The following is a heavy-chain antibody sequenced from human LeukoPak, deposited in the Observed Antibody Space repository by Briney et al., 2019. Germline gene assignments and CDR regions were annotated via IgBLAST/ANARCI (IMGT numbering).Heavy chain of an antibody. J-gene: IGHJ4*02. CDR1: GFTFSSYG. V-gene: IGHV3-30*02. Sequence: GGSLRLSCAASGFTFSSYGMHWARQAPGKGLEWVAFIRYDGSNKYYADSVKGRFTISRDNSKNTLYLQMNSLRAEDTAVYYCAKDSKTYSGSYGVDYWGQGTLVTVSS. D-gene: IGHD1-26*01. CDR3: AKDSKTYSGSYGVDY. CDR2: IRYDGSNK.